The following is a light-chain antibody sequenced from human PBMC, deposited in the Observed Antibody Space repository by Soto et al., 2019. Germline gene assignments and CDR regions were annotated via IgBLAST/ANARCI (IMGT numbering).Light chain of an antibody. J-gene: IGLJ3*02. CDR3: ETWNSNTRV. CDR2: LESSGSQ. CDR1: SGHRSYI. V-gene: IGLV4-60*03. Sequence: QSVPTQSSSASASLGSSVNLTCTLSSGHRSYIIAWHQQQPGKAPRFLMRLESSGSQNKGSGVPDRFSGSSSGAARYLTISNLQSEDEADYYCETWNSNTRVFGGGTKLTVL.